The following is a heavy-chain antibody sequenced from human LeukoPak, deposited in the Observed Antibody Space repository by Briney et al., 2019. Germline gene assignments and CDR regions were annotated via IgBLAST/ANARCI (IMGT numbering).Heavy chain of an antibody. Sequence: PGGSLRLSCAASGFTFTNAWMSWVRQAPGKGLEWVGRIKSKGDGETIDNAAPVKGRFTLSRDDSKATLYLQMNSLKAEDTAVYYCTTDLGLTMIRGVIVYWGQGALVTVSS. CDR1: GFTFTNAW. CDR3: TTDLGLTMIRGVIVY. D-gene: IGHD3-10*01. CDR2: IKSKGDGETI. V-gene: IGHV3-15*01. J-gene: IGHJ4*02.